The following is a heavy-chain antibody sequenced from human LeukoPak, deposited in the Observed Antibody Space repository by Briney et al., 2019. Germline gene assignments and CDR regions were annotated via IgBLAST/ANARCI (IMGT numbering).Heavy chain of an antibody. CDR1: GGSISSSSYY. CDR2: IYYSGST. D-gene: IGHD3-10*01. Sequence: SETLSLTCTVSGGSISSSSYYWGWIRQPPGKGLEWIGSIYYSGSTYYNPSLKSRVTISVDTSKNQFSLKLSSVTAADTAVYYCARGFRDYYNWFDPWGQGTLVTVSS. V-gene: IGHV4-39*01. CDR3: ARGFRDYYNWFDP. J-gene: IGHJ5*02.